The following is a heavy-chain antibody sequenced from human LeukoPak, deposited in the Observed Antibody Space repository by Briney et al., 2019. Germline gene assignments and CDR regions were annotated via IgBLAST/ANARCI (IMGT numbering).Heavy chain of an antibody. Sequence: SSETLSLTCAVYGGSFSGYYWSWIRQPPGKGLEWIGEINHSGSTNYNPSLKSRVTISVDTSKNQFSLKLSSVTAADTAVYYCARSGSHKPKLRFLEVSKRSWFDPWGQGTLVTVSS. CDR3: ARSGSHKPKLRFLEVSKRSWFDP. V-gene: IGHV4-34*01. D-gene: IGHD3-3*01. CDR2: INHSGST. CDR1: GGSFSGYY. J-gene: IGHJ5*02.